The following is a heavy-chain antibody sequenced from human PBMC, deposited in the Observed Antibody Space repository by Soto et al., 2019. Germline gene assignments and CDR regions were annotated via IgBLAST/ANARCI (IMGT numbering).Heavy chain of an antibody. D-gene: IGHD6-13*01. V-gene: IGHV4-39*01. J-gene: IGHJ6*02. Sequence: SDALSPTYNNSGTAIRNRSFWGWIRQPPGKGLEWIGSIYSTGNTYYNPSLNSQVTISVDTSKNQFSLNVISVTAADTAVYYCRRSSRYSTDVWGQGTMVS. CDR1: GTAIRNRSF. CDR2: IYSTGNT. CDR3: RRSSRYSTDV.